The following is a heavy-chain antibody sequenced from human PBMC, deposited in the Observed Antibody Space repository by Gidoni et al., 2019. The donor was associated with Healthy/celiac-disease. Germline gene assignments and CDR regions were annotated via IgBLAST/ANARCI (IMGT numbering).Heavy chain of an antibody. CDR3: ARDSPASRLFDY. V-gene: IGHV3-48*03. Sequence: EVQLVESGGGLVRTGGSLRLSCEASGFTFSSYEMNWVRQAPGKGLEWVSYISSSGSTIYYADSVKGRFTISRDNAKNSLYLQMNSLRAEDTAVYYCARDSPASRLFDYWGQGTLVTVSS. CDR1: GFTFSSYE. J-gene: IGHJ4*02. CDR2: ISSSGSTI.